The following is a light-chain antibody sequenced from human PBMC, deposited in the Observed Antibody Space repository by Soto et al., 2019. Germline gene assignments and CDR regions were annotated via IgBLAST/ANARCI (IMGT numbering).Light chain of an antibody. V-gene: IGKV1-39*01. CDR3: QQCYRKPAT. Sequence: DIQMTQYPSSLSASVGDRVTITCRASQNILTFLNWYQQKSGKAPKLLIVAASSLATGVPSRFSGGGSGTECSRTITSLQPEDVATYYCQQCYRKPATFGQGTNLEIK. J-gene: IGKJ2*01. CDR2: AAS. CDR1: QNILTF.